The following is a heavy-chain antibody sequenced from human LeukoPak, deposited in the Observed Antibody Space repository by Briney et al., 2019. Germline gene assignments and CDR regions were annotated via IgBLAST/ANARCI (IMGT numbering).Heavy chain of an antibody. CDR1: GFTFSNYA. J-gene: IGHJ4*02. CDR3: AKWGDYDVLTGYYVFDY. D-gene: IGHD3-9*01. CDR2: ITGSGGNT. V-gene: IGHV3-23*01. Sequence: GGSLRLSCAASGFTFSNYAMSWVRQAPGKGLEWVSAITGSGGNTYYAASVKGRFTISRDNSKNMVFLQMNSLRAEDTAVYYCAKWGDYDVLTGYYVFDYWGQGALVTVSS.